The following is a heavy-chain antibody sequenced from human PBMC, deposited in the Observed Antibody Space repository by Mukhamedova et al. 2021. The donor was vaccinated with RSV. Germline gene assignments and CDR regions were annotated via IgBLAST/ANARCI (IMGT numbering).Heavy chain of an antibody. V-gene: IGHV4-30-2*05. CDR3: AREVAALFDY. D-gene: IGHD6-13*01. Sequence: YNPSFKSRVTISVDTSKNQFSLKLSSVTAADTAVYYCAREVAALFDYWGQGTLVTVSS. J-gene: IGHJ4*02.